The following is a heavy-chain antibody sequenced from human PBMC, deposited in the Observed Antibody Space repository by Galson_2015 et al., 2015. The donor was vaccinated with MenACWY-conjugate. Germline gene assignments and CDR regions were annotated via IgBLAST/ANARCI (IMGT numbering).Heavy chain of an antibody. V-gene: IGHV3-30-3*01. CDR1: GFTFSSYA. CDR2: ISYDGSNK. J-gene: IGHJ4*02. D-gene: IGHD1-26*01. Sequence: SLRLSCAASGFTFSSYAMHWVRQAPGKGLGWVAVISYDGSNKYYADSVKGRFTISRDNSKNTLYVQMNSLRAEDTAVYYCARGRGWETLRKSPFDYWGQGTLVTVSS. CDR3: ARGRGWETLRKSPFDY.